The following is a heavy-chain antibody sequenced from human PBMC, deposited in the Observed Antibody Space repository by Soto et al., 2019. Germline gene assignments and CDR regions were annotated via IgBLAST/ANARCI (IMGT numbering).Heavy chain of an antibody. CDR3: ASDNGYDSDY. V-gene: IGHV1-18*01. CDR1: GYTFTSYG. CDR2: ISAYNGNT. D-gene: IGHD5-12*01. J-gene: IGHJ4*02. Sequence: QVQLVQSGAEVKKPGASVKVSCKASGYTFTSYGISWVRQAPGQGLEWMGWISAYNGNTNYAQKLQGRVTITTDTATSTAYMDSSSLGSDDTAVYYCASDNGYDSDYWGQGTLVTVSS.